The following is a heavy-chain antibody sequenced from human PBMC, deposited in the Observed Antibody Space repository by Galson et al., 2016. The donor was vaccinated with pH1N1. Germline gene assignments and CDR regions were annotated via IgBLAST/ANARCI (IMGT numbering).Heavy chain of an antibody. CDR1: GFTFDAFA. CDR3: AKDHCTHGDTNCFYFDL. V-gene: IGHV3-9*01. CDR2: ITWNSHVI. Sequence: SLRLSCAASGFTFDAFAMHWVRQVPGKGLEWVSVITWNSHVIDYADSVKGRFTISRDNARNSLYLQMNNLRTEDPAFYYCAKDHCTHGDTNCFYFDLWGRGTLVPVAS. D-gene: IGHD4-17*01. J-gene: IGHJ2*01.